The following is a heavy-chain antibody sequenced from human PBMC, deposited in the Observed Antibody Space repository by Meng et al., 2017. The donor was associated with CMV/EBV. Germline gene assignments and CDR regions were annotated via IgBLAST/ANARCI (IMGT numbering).Heavy chain of an antibody. CDR3: ARIAAAGRFDY. D-gene: IGHD6-13*01. Sequence: QITLKESGLTLVKPTQTLTLTCPFSGFSLSTSGVGVGWIRQPPGKALEWLALIYWDDDKRYSPSLKSRLTITKDTSKNQVVLTMTNMDPVDTATYYCARIAAAGRFDYWGQGTLVTVSS. CDR1: GFSLSTSGVG. J-gene: IGHJ4*02. V-gene: IGHV2-5*02. CDR2: IYWDDDK.